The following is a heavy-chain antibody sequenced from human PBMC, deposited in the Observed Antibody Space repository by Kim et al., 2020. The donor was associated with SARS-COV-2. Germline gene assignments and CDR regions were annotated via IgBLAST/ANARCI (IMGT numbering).Heavy chain of an antibody. Sequence: GGSLRLSCAASGFTVSSNYMSWVRQAPGKGLEWVSVIYSGGSTYYADSVKGRFTISRDNSKNTLYLQMNSLRAEDTAVYYCARDPNTPPFDYWGQGTLVTVSS. CDR3: ARDPNTPPFDY. D-gene: IGHD2-2*02. CDR1: GFTVSSNY. CDR2: IYSGGST. J-gene: IGHJ4*02. V-gene: IGHV3-66*01.